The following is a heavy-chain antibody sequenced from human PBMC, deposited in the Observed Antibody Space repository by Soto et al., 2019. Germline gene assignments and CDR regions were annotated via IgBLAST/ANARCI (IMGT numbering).Heavy chain of an antibody. Sequence: QVQLQQWGAGLLKPSETLSLTCAVYGGSFSGYYWSWIRQPPGKGLEWIGEINHSGRHNYNPSFESRVTISVDTANNQFALKLSYVTAADTAVYYCARCDPIDYGMDVWGQGTTVTVSS. CDR3: ARCDPIDYGMDV. V-gene: IGHV4-34*01. D-gene: IGHD2-21*02. CDR1: GGSFSGYY. J-gene: IGHJ6*02. CDR2: INHSGRH.